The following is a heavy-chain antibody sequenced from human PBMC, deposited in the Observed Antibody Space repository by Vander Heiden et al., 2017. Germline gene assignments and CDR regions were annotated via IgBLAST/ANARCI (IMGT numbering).Heavy chain of an antibody. J-gene: IGHJ4*02. D-gene: IGHD1-7*01. CDR1: GFTFTGYY. CDR2: VDPKNGDT. CDR3: ARDHPGTDGCFDY. V-gene: IGHV1-2*02. Sequence: QVQLVQSGAEIGRPGASVKVSCEPSGFTFTGYYIHWGRQAPGQGPEWMGWVDPKNGDTRFAQKFQGRLSMTGDTSINTAYMELRRLTSDDSGVYYCARDHPGTDGCFDYWGQGTLVTISS.